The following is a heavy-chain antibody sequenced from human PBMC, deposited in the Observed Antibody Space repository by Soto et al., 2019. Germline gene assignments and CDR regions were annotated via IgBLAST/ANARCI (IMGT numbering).Heavy chain of an antibody. CDR3: ATQRGGSYGPPPRDY. CDR2: ISGSGGST. V-gene: IGHV3-23*01. D-gene: IGHD5-18*01. CDR1: GFTFSSYA. Sequence: GGSLRLSCAASGFTFSSYAMSWVRQAPGKGLEWVSAISGSGGSTYYSDSVKGRFTISRDNSKNTLYLQMNSLRAEDTAVYYCATQRGGSYGPPPRDYWGQGTLVTVSS. J-gene: IGHJ4*02.